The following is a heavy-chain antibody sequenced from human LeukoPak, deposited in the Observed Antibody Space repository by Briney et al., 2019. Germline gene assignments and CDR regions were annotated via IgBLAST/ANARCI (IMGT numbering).Heavy chain of an antibody. J-gene: IGHJ4*02. V-gene: IGHV1-18*01. CDR3: ARDCIGCHGFDY. D-gene: IGHD1-26*01. CDR2: VSAYADDT. Sequence: ASVKVSCKASGYTFSSYGISWVRQAPGQGLEWMGWVSAYADDTNYVQKFQGRVTMTTDTSTSTAYMELWSLRSDDTAVYYCARDCIGCHGFDYWGQGTLVTVSS. CDR1: GYTFSSYG.